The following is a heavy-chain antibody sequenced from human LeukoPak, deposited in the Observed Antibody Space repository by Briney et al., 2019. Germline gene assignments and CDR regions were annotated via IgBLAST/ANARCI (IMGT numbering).Heavy chain of an antibody. D-gene: IGHD5-12*01. V-gene: IGHV3-33*08. J-gene: IGHJ4*02. CDR1: DFTVSDNY. CDR3: ARAYSRESGYDFVFGY. Sequence: SGGSLRLSCAASDFTVSDNYMSWVRQAPGKGLEWVAVIRYDGSTIYYADSVKGRFTISRDDSKKTLYLQMDSLRAEDTAVYYCARAYSRESGYDFVFGYWGQGTLVTVSS. CDR2: IRYDGSTI.